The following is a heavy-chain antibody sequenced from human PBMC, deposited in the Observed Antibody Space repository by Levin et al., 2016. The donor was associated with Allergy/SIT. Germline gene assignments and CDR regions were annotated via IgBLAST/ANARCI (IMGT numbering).Heavy chain of an antibody. Sequence: SETLSLTCTVSGGSISSGSYYWSWIRQPAGKGLEWIGRIYTSGSTNYNPSLKSRVTISVDTSKNQFSLKLSSVTAADTAVYYCARDSCGGDCQSPHYYYYYYTDVWGKGTTVTVSS. J-gene: IGHJ6*03. D-gene: IGHD2-21*01. CDR3: ARDSCGGDCQSPHYYYYYYTDV. CDR2: IYTSGST. CDR1: GGSISSGSYY. V-gene: IGHV4-61*02.